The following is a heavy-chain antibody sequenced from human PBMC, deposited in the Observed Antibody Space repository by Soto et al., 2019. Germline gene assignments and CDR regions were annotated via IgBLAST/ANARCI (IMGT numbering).Heavy chain of an antibody. Sequence: DVQLVESGGALVQPGGSLRLSCAAYGFTFGDYWMTWVRQAPGKGLEWVANLKRDGRERYYVDSVKGRFSVSRDNAKNSLYLQMNNLRPEDTAVYYCARDVYEILGRVVRRLDSWGQGTLVTVSS. CDR1: GFTFGDYW. CDR2: LKRDGRER. CDR3: ARDVYEILGRVVRRLDS. J-gene: IGHJ4*02. V-gene: IGHV3-7*03. D-gene: IGHD2-8*01.